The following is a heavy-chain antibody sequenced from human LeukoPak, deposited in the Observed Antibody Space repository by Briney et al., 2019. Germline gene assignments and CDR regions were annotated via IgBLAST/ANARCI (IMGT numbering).Heavy chain of an antibody. CDR1: GFIFRNYG. CDR3: PENIDTTIHYQELAP. V-gene: IGHV3-30*02. J-gene: IGHJ5*02. CDR2: LRSDGSKK. Sequence: GGSLRLSCAASGFIFRNYGMHWVRQAPGKGLEWVAVLRSDGSKKYYIDSVKGRFTVSRDISKNTLYLQMDSLRAEDTAIFSFPENIDTTIHYQELAPWGQGTLVTASS. D-gene: IGHD2/OR15-2a*01.